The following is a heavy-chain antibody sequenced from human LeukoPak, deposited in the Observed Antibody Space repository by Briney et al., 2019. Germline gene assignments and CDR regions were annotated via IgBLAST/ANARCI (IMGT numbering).Heavy chain of an antibody. CDR1: GYTFTSYY. Sequence: ASVKVSCKASGYTFTSYYMHWVRQAPGQGLEWMGIINPSGGSTSYAQKFQGRVTMTRDTSTSTVYMELSSLRSEDTAVYYCTRDYWSGSYYYDSSGYYPPSYWGQGTLVTVSS. CDR3: TRDYWSGSYYYDSSGYYPPSY. V-gene: IGHV1-46*01. CDR2: INPSGGST. J-gene: IGHJ4*02. D-gene: IGHD3-22*01.